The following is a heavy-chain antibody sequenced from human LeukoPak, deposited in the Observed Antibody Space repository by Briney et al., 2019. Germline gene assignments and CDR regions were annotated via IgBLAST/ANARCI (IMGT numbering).Heavy chain of an antibody. Sequence: KTSETLSLTCTVSGYSIISGYSWEWIRQPPGKGLEWIGSFHYSGSTYYNPSLMSRVTISGDTSKNQFSLRLSSVTAADTAVYYCARAYSSTSCYTEGWFYPWGQGTLVTVSS. CDR2: FHYSGST. CDR3: ARAYSSTSCYTEGWFYP. D-gene: IGHD2-2*02. V-gene: IGHV4-38-2*02. J-gene: IGHJ5*02. CDR1: GYSIISGYS.